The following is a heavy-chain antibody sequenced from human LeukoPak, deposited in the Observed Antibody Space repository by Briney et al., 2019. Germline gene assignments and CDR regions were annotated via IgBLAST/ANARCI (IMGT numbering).Heavy chain of an antibody. J-gene: IGHJ5*02. D-gene: IGHD2-2*01. CDR1: GGSFSGYY. CDR2: INHSGST. CDR3: ARGRIVVVPAAISWFDP. Sequence: PSETLSLTCAVYGGSFSGYYWSWIRQPPGKGLEWIGEINHSGSTNYNPSLKSRATISVDTSKNQFSLKLSSVTAADTAVYYCARGRIVVVPAAISWFDPWGQGTLVTVSS. V-gene: IGHV4-34*01.